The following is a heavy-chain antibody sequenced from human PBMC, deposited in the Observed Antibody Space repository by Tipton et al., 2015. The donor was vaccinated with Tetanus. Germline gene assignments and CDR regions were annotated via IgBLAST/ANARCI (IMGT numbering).Heavy chain of an antibody. CDR1: GGSFSGYY. V-gene: IGHV4-34*01. Sequence: TLSLTCAVYGGSFSGYYWSWIRQPPGKGLEWIGEINHSGSTNYNPSLKSRVTISVDTSKNQFSLKLSSVTAADTAVYYCARLRPTRGDFDYWGQGTLVTVSS. J-gene: IGHJ4*02. CDR3: ARLRPTRGDFDY. CDR2: INHSGST. D-gene: IGHD4-17*01.